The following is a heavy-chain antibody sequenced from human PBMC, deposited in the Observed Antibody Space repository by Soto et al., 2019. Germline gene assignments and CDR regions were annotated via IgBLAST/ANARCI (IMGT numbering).Heavy chain of an antibody. CDR3: ARGRGAAGTDSVQYYGMDV. V-gene: IGHV3-21*01. CDR2: ISSSSSYI. Sequence: EVQLVESGGGLVKPGGSLRLSCAASGFTFSSYSMNWVRQAPGKGLEWVSSISSSSSYIYYADSVKGRFTISRDNAKNSLYLQLNCLKAEDTAVYYCARGRGAAGTDSVQYYGMDVWGQGTTVNVSS. CDR1: GFTFSSYS. J-gene: IGHJ6*02. D-gene: IGHD6-13*01.